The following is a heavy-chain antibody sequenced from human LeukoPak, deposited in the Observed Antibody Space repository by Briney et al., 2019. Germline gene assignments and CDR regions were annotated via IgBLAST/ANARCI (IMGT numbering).Heavy chain of an antibody. D-gene: IGHD3-10*01. J-gene: IGHJ4*02. V-gene: IGHV1-69*01. CDR2: IIPIFGTA. CDR3: ARRIGSGSYYNEDYFDY. CDR1: GGTFSSCA. Sequence: ASVKASCKASGGTFSSCAISWVRQAPGLGLEWMGGIIPIFGTANYALKFQGRVTITADESTSTAYMELSSLRSEDTAVYYCARRIGSGSYYNEDYFDYWGQGTLVTVSS.